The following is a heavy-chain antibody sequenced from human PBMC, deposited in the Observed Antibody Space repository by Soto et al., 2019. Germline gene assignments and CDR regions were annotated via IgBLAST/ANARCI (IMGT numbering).Heavy chain of an antibody. CDR3: ARHNYGSGSTYFEY. CDR2: IYHSGST. D-gene: IGHD3-10*01. J-gene: IGHJ4*02. CDR1: GGSISSGGYS. Sequence: PSETLSLTCAVSGGSISSGGYSWSWIRQPPGKGLEWIGYIYHSGSTYYNPSLKSRVTISVDTSKNQFSLKLNSMTAADTAVYYCARHNYGSGSTYFEYWGQGTLVTVSS. V-gene: IGHV4-30-2*01.